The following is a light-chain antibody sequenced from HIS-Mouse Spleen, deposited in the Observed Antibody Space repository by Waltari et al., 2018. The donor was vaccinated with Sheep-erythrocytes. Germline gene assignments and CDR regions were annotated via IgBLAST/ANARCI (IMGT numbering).Light chain of an antibody. CDR1: SSNIGSNT. Sequence: QSVLTQPPSASGTPGQRVTISCSGSSSNIGSNTVNWYQQLPGTAPKLLIYSNKQRPSGVPDRFSGAKSGTSASLAISGLQSEDEADYYCAARDDSLNGWVFGGGTKLTVL. V-gene: IGLV1-44*01. CDR3: AARDDSLNGWV. CDR2: SNK. J-gene: IGLJ3*02.